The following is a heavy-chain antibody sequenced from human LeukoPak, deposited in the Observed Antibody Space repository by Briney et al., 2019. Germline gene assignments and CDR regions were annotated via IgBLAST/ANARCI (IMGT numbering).Heavy chain of an antibody. D-gene: IGHD3-22*01. CDR2: INPNSGGT. V-gene: IGHV1-2*06. CDR3: ARAPHYYDSSGYTSG. CDR1: GYTFTGYY. J-gene: IGHJ4*02. Sequence: GASVKVSCTASGYTFTGYYMHWVRQAPGQGLEWMGRINPNSGGTNYAQKFQGRVTMTRDTSISTAYMELSRLRSDDTAVYYCARAPHYYDSSGYTSGWGQGTLVTVSS.